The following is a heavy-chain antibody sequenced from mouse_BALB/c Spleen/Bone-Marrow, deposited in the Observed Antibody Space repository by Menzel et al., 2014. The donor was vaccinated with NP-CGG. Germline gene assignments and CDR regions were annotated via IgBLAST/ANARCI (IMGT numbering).Heavy chain of an antibody. Sequence: VQLTEAGAEIVKPGASVKMSCTTSGINIKDTYMHWATQRPEHGLEWIGRIDPANGKTKYDPKFQGKATITAATSSNTAYLELSSLTSEDTAVYYCANYDYGWYFDVWGAGSTVPVSS. J-gene: IGHJ1*01. CDR1: GINIKDTY. V-gene: IGHV14-3*02. D-gene: IGHD2-4*01. CDR2: IDPANGKT. CDR3: ANYDYGWYFDV.